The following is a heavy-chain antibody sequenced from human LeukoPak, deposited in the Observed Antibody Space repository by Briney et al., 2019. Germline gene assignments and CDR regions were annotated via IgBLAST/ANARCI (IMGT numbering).Heavy chain of an antibody. J-gene: IGHJ4*02. CDR1: GYTFTSYG. CDR3: ARGTVTYYYDSSGYYYFDY. D-gene: IGHD3-22*01. Sequence: ASVKVSCKASGYTFTSYGISWVRQAPGQGLEWMGWISAYNGNTNYAQKLQGRVTMTTDTSTSTAYMELRSLRSDDTAVYYCARGTVTYYYDSSGYYYFDYWGQGTLVTVSS. CDR2: ISAYNGNT. V-gene: IGHV1-18*01.